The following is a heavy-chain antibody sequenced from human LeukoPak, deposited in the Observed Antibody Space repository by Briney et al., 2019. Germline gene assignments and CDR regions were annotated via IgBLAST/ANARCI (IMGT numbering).Heavy chain of an antibody. CDR1: GGSISSSTYY. J-gene: IGHJ4*02. CDR2: MYYIGST. Sequence: SQTLSLTCTVSGGSISSSTYYWGWIRQPPEKGLEWIASMYYIGSTYYNPSLKSRVTISQDTSKNQFSLKLDSVTAADTAVYYCVKEGFWGRGTLVTVSS. CDR3: VKEGF. V-gene: IGHV4-39*07.